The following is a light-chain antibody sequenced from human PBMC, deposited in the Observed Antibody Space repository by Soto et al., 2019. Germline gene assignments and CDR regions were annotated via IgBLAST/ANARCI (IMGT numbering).Light chain of an antibody. CDR1: SSDVGRYDY. J-gene: IGLJ2*01. CDR3: SSYTSHTTI. CDR2: EVS. Sequence: QSALTQPASVSGSPGQSITISCTGTSSDVGRYDYVSWYQHHPGKAPKLMIYEVSSRPSGVSHRFSGSKSGNTASLTLSGLQAEDEADYYCSSYTSHTTIFGGGTKHTVL. V-gene: IGLV2-14*01.